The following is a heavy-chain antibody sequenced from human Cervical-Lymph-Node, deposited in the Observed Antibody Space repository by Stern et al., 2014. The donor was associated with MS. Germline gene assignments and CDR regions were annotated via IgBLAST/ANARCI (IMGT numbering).Heavy chain of an antibody. V-gene: IGHV1-2*06. CDR1: GYTFTGYF. D-gene: IGHD3-22*01. J-gene: IGHJ4*02. Sequence: QVQLVQSGAEVRKPGASVKVSCKASGYTFTGYFIHWVRQAPGQGLEWMGRIKPNSGGTNYAQKFQVRVTMTRDTSISTAYMDLSSLRSYDTAVYYCARDTPNDSSGYFTYWGQGTPVTVSS. CDR2: IKPNSGGT. CDR3: ARDTPNDSSGYFTY.